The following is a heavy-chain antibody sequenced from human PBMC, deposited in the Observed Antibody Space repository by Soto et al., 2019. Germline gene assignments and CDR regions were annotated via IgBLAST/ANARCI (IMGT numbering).Heavy chain of an antibody. CDR3: ARGTVYYCPNDKCGFFFDH. D-gene: IGHD2-8*01. Sequence: QVQLQESGSGLLKPSQTLSLDCSVSGDSLRRGFHHWSWIRQTPGKGLQLIGYIDTNGYTHYDPPRRNRLNMSIVTTESRFSLKVTSVTAADTAVYYCARGTVYYCPNDKCGFFFDHWGQGALVTVTS. V-gene: IGHV4-31*03. J-gene: IGHJ4*02. CDR1: GDSLRRGFHH. CDR2: IDTNGYT.